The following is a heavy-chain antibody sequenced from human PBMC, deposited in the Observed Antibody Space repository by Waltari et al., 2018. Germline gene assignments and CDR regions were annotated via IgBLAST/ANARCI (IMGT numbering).Heavy chain of an antibody. CDR1: GYTLTDFS. V-gene: IGHV1-24*01. CDR2: FDPEDGET. Sequence: QVQLVQSGAEVKKPGASGKVPCKVSGYTLTDFSMHWVRQAPGKGLEWMGGFDPEDGETIYPQKFQGRVTITEDTSTDTAYMELSSLRSEDTAVYYCATGKARYYFDYWGQGTLVTVSS. CDR3: ATGKARYYFDY. J-gene: IGHJ4*02.